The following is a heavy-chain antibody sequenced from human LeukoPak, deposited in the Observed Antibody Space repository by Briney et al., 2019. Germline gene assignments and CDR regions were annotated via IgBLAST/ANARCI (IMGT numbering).Heavy chain of an antibody. J-gene: IGHJ6*02. V-gene: IGHV3-23*01. D-gene: IGHD3-22*01. Sequence: GGSLRLSCAASGFTFSSYAMSWVRQAPGKGLDWVSAISGSGGSTYYADSVKGRFSISRDNSKNTLYLQMNSLRAEDTAVYYCAKSLGYYYDSSGYYETPLGMDVWGQGTTVTVSS. CDR3: AKSLGYYYDSSGYYETPLGMDV. CDR2: ISGSGGST. CDR1: GFTFSSYA.